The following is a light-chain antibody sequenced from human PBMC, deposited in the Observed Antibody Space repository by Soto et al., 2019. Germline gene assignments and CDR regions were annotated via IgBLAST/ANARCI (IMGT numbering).Light chain of an antibody. V-gene: IGKV3-15*01. CDR2: TAS. Sequence: EVVLTQSPATLSVSPGARATLSFRASQSVSGELAWYQQHPGQAPRLLIYTASTRATGIPARFSGYGSGTEFTLTITGLQSEDFAIYFCQQYKSWPITFGQGTRLEIK. J-gene: IGKJ5*01. CDR3: QQYKSWPIT. CDR1: QSVSGE.